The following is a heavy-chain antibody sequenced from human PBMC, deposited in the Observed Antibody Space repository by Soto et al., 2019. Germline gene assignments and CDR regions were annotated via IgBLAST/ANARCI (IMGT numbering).Heavy chain of an antibody. CDR3: ARHVRSSRWLIDY. CDR1: GGSFSGYY. J-gene: IGHJ4*02. Sequence: SETLSLTCAVYGGSFSGYYWSWIRQHPGKGLEWIGYIYYSGSTYYNPSLKSRVTISVDTSKNQFSLKLSSVTAADTAVYYCARHVRSSRWLIDYWGQGTLVTVSS. V-gene: IGHV4-34*01. CDR2: IYYSGST. D-gene: IGHD6-19*01.